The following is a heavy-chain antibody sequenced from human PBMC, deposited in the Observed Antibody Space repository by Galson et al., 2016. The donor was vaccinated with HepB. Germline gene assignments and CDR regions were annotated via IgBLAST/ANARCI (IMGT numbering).Heavy chain of an antibody. CDR1: GFIVSNIY. V-gene: IGHV3-53*01. J-gene: IGHJ4*02. D-gene: IGHD2-15*01. Sequence: SLRLSCAVSGFIVSNIYMSWVRQAPGKGLEWVSIFYPGGSTYYGDSVKGRFTISRDNSKNTGYVQMNSLRVEDTAMYYCARGGSGPYSWDYWGQGTLVTVSS. CDR3: ARGGSGPYSWDY. CDR2: FYPGGST.